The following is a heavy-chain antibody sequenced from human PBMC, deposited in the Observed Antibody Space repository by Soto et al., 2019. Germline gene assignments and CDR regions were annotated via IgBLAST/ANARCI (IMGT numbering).Heavy chain of an antibody. CDR1: GGTFSSYA. CDR2: IIPIFGTA. Sequence: QVQLVQSGAEVKKPGSSVKVSCKASGGTFSSYAISWVRQAPGQGLEWMGGIIPIFGTANYAQKFQGRVTITADESTSTAYKELSSLRSEDTAVYYCARDLEREDTAMIDYYGMDVWGQGTTVTVSS. J-gene: IGHJ6*02. V-gene: IGHV1-69*01. D-gene: IGHD5-18*01. CDR3: ARDLEREDTAMIDYYGMDV.